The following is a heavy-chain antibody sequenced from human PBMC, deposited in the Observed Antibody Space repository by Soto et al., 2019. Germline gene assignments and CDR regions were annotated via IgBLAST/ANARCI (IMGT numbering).Heavy chain of an antibody. CDR1: GFTFSSYA. J-gene: IGHJ6*02. CDR2: ISGSGGST. CDR3: AKSPPQKTHARYGMDV. V-gene: IGHV3-23*01. Sequence: GGSLRLSCAASGFTFSSYAMSWVRQAPGKGLEWVSAISGSGGSTYYADSVKGRFTISRDNSKNTLYLQMNSLRAEDTAVYYCAKSPPQKTHARYGMDVWGQGTTVTVSS.